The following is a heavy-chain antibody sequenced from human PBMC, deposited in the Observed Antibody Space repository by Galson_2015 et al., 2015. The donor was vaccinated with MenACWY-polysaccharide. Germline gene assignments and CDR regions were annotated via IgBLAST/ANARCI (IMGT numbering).Heavy chain of an antibody. J-gene: IGHJ4*02. Sequence: SLRLSCAASGFTLSKHWVSWVRQAPGKGLEWVAHINQDGSEKNYVDSARGRFTTSRDNTKNSLYLQMNNMGAEDTAVYYCARTAVAHRGLDQWGQGTLVTVSS. CDR3: ARTAVAHRGLDQ. V-gene: IGHV3-7*03. CDR2: INQDGSEK. D-gene: IGHD6-13*01. CDR1: GFTLSKHW.